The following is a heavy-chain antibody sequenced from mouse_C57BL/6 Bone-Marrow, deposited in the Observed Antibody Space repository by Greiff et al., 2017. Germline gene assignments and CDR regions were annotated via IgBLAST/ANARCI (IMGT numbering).Heavy chain of an antibody. CDR2: ISNGGGST. J-gene: IGHJ4*01. Sequence: EVKVVESGGGLVQPGGSLKLSCAASGFTFSDYYMYWVRQTPEKRLEWVAYISNGGGSTYYPDTVKGRFTISRDNAKNTLYLQMSRLKSEDTAMYYCARDYYGKRYAMDYWGQGTSVTVSS. V-gene: IGHV5-12*01. D-gene: IGHD2-1*01. CDR1: GFTFSDYY. CDR3: ARDYYGKRYAMDY.